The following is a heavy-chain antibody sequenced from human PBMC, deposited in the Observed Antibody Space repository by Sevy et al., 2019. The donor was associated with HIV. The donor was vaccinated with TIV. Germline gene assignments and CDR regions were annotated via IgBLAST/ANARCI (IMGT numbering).Heavy chain of an antibody. CDR3: ARDNVGEWGVVATAYNWFDP. Sequence: SETLSLTCAVSGYSISSGYYWGWIRQPPGKGLEWIGSIYHSGSTYYNPSLKSRVTISVDTSKNQFSLELSSVTAADTAVYYCARDNVGEWGVVATAYNWFDPWGQGTLVTVSS. V-gene: IGHV4-38-2*02. D-gene: IGHD2-15*01. CDR1: GYSISSGYY. CDR2: IYHSGST. J-gene: IGHJ5*02.